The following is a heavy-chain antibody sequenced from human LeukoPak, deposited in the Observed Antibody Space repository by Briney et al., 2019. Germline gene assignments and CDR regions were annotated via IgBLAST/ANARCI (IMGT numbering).Heavy chain of an antibody. D-gene: IGHD3-22*01. CDR3: TGRGNALSKINYYNY. J-gene: IGHJ4*02. CDR1: GFSFSGSA. V-gene: IGHV3-73*01. CDR2: ISDKTYNYGT. Sequence: PGGSLRLSCGASGFSFSGSAMHWVRQASGKGLEWVGRISDKTYNYGTAFAASVSGRFTISRDDSTNTVYLQMNSLKTEDTAVYYCTGRGNALSKINYYNYWGQGTLVTVSS.